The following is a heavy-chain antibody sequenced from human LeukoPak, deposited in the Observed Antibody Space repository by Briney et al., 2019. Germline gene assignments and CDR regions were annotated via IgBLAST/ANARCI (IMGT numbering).Heavy chain of an antibody. CDR2: FDPEDGET. J-gene: IGHJ4*02. Sequence: ASVKVSCKVSGYTLTELSMHWVRQAPGKGLEWMGGFDPEDGETIYAQKFQGRVTMTEDTSTDTAYMELSSLRSEDTAVYYCATGIYGDYEIDYWGQGTPITVSS. CDR3: ATGIYGDYEIDY. D-gene: IGHD4-17*01. CDR1: GYTLTELS. V-gene: IGHV1-24*01.